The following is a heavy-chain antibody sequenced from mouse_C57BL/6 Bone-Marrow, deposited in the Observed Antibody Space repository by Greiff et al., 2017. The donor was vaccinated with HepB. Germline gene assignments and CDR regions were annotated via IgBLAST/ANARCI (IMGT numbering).Heavy chain of an antibody. V-gene: IGHV14-4*01. CDR1: GFNINDDY. D-gene: IGHD1-1*01. CDR2: IDPENGDT. Sequence: VQLKQSGAELVRPGASVKLSCTASGFNINDDYMHWVKQRPEQGLEWIGWIDPENGDTEYASKFQGKATITADTTSNTAYLQLSSLTSEDTAVYYCTTLYYCKSGEFAYWGQGTLVTVSA. J-gene: IGHJ3*01. CDR3: TTLYYCKSGEFAY.